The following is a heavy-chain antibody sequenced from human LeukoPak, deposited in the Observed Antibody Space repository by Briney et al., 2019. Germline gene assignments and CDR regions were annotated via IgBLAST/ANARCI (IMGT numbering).Heavy chain of an antibody. V-gene: IGHV3-21*01. Sequence: PGGSLRLSCAASGFTFNSYTMTWVRQAPGKGLEWVSSISTGSTYIYYADSVKGRFTISRDNAKNSLYLQMNSLRAEDTAVYYCARDGASLGAQFDYWDQGTLVTVSS. CDR3: ARDGASLGAQFDY. CDR2: ISTGSTYI. CDR1: GFTFNSYT. J-gene: IGHJ4*02. D-gene: IGHD1-26*01.